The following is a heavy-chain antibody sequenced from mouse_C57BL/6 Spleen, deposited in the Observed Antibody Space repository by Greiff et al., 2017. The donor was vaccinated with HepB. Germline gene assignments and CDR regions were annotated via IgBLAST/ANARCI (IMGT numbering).Heavy chain of an antibody. CDR3: ARVGKTHGNYGYFDV. CDR1: GYTFTSYW. D-gene: IGHD2-1*01. CDR2: IHPNSGST. J-gene: IGHJ1*03. Sequence: QVQLQQPGAELVKPGASVKLSCKASGYTFTSYWMHWVKQRPGQGLEWIGMIHPNSGSTNYNEKFKSKATLTVDKSSSTAYMQLSSLTSEDSAVYYCARVGKTHGNYGYFDVWGTGTTVTVSS. V-gene: IGHV1-64*01.